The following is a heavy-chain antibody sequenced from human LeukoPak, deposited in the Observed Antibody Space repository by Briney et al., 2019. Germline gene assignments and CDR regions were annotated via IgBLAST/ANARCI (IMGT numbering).Heavy chain of an antibody. CDR3: ARAETLAAIYFDF. D-gene: IGHD6-25*01. CDR2: IFYSGTT. CDR1: GGSISPYY. Sequence: PSETLSLNCTVSGGSISPYYWSWIRQPPGPALQWIGYIFYSGTTTYNPSLKSRVTISLDSSKNQFFLRLTSMTAADTAMYYCARAETLAAIYFDFWGLGTLVTVSS. V-gene: IGHV4-59*01. J-gene: IGHJ4*02.